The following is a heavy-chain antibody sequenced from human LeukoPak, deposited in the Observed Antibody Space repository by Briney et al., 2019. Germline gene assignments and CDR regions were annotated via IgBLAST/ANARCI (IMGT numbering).Heavy chain of an antibody. CDR3: ARESGLRGGGFDP. J-gene: IGHJ5*02. CDR1: GYTFIDFY. D-gene: IGHD5-12*01. CDR2: INPNSAGT. V-gene: IGHV1-2*02. Sequence: SVKVSCKASGYTFIDFYMHWVRQAPGQGLEWMGWINPNSAGTNYAQNFQGRVTMTRDTSINTAYMELSRLKSDDTAIYYCARESGLRGGGFDPWGQGTLVTVSS.